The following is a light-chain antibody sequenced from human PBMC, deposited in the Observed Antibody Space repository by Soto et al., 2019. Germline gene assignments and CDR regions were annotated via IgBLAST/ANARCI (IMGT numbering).Light chain of an antibody. CDR1: QSVRTY. J-gene: IGKJ4*01. Sequence: EIVMTQSPATLFLSPGERATLSCRASQSVRTYLAWYQQKPGQAPRLLLFDASHRATGIPARFSGSGSGTDFTLTISNLEPEDFAVYYCQQRSAWPLTFGGGTEVEIK. V-gene: IGKV3-11*01. CDR2: DAS. CDR3: QQRSAWPLT.